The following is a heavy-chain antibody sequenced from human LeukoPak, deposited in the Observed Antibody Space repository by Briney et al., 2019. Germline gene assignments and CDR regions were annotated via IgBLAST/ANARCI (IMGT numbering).Heavy chain of an antibody. Sequence: SETLSLTCSVSGGSISSSDYSWVWIRQPPGKGLEWIGEINHSGSTNYNPSLKSRVTISVDTSKNQFSLKLSSVTAADTAVYYCARGVWFDPWGQGTLATVSS. V-gene: IGHV4-39*07. J-gene: IGHJ5*02. CDR2: INHSGST. CDR3: ARGVWFDP. CDR1: GGSISSSDYS.